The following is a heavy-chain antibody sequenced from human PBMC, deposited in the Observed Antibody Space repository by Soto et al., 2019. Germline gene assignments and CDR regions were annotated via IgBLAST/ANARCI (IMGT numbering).Heavy chain of an antibody. J-gene: IGHJ6*02. Sequence: VGSLRLSCAASGFTFSSYAMSWVRQAPGKGLEWVSAISGSGGSTYYANSVKGRFTISRDNSKNTLYLQMNSLRAEDTAVYYCAKDGYYDSSGHYYYYYGMDVWGQGTTVTVSS. D-gene: IGHD3-22*01. CDR2: ISGSGGST. CDR3: AKDGYYDSSGHYYYYYGMDV. V-gene: IGHV3-23*01. CDR1: GFTFSSYA.